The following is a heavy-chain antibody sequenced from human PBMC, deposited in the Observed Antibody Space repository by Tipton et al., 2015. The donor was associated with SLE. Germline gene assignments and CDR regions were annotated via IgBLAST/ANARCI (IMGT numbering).Heavy chain of an antibody. CDR2: IYYSGST. Sequence: LRLSCAVYGGSFSGYYWSWIRQHPGKGLEWIGYIYYSGSTYYNPSLKSRVTISVDPSKNQFSLNLSSVTAADTAVYYCASTYYYYMDVWGKGTTVTVSS. V-gene: IGHV4-31*11. CDR3: ASTYYYYMDV. CDR1: GGSFSGYY. J-gene: IGHJ6*03.